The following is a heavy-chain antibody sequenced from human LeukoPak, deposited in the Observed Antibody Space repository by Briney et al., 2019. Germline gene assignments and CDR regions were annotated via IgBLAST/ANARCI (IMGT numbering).Heavy chain of an antibody. CDR1: GYSISSGYY. V-gene: IGHV4-38-2*01. Sequence: KPSETLSLTCAVSGYSISSGYYWGWIRQPPGKGLEWIGSIHHSGSTYYNPSLKSRVTISVDTSKNQFSLKLSSVTAADTAVYYCAKTVDIVATVDYWGQGTLVTVSS. CDR3: AKTVDIVATVDY. CDR2: IHHSGST. D-gene: IGHD5-12*01. J-gene: IGHJ4*02.